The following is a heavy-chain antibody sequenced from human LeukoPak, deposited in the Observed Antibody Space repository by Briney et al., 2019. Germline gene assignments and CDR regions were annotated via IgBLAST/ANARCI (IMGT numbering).Heavy chain of an antibody. CDR1: GRSISSYY. CDR2: IYYSGST. D-gene: IGHD6-13*01. Sequence: SETLSLTCTVSGRSISSYYWSWIRQPPGKGPEWIGYIYYSGSTNYNPSLKSRVTISVDTSKNQFSLKLSSVTAADTAVYYCARGFSSSWFLGYWGRGTLVTVSS. V-gene: IGHV4-59*01. J-gene: IGHJ4*02. CDR3: ARGFSSSWFLGY.